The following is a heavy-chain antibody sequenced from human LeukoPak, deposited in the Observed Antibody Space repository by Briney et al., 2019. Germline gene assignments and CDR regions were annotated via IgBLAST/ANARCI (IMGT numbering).Heavy chain of an antibody. J-gene: IGHJ3*02. D-gene: IGHD1-1*01. CDR3: ASGLNWNDVGDAFDI. CDR2: ISYDGSNK. V-gene: IGHV3-30*04. Sequence: GGSLRLSCTASGFIFSTHAMHGVRQAPGKGLEWVAVISYDGSNKYYADSVKGRFTISRDNAKNSLYLQMNSLRAEDTAVYYCASGLNWNDVGDAFDIWGQGTMVTVSS. CDR1: GFIFSTHA.